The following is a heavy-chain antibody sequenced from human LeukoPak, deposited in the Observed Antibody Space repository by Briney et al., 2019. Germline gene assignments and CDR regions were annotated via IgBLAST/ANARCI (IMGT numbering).Heavy chain of an antibody. J-gene: IGHJ4*02. CDR2: IYHSGST. CDR1: GYSISSGYY. D-gene: IGHD3-22*01. CDR3: ERHARYYYDSSGYYYFYYFDD. Sequence: SETLSLTCAVSGYSISSGYYWGCIRQPPGKGLEWIGSIYHSGSTYYNPSLKSRATIAVDTSKNQFSLKLSSVTAADTAVYDCERHARYYYDSSGYYYFYYFDDWGQGTLVTVSS. V-gene: IGHV4-38-2*01.